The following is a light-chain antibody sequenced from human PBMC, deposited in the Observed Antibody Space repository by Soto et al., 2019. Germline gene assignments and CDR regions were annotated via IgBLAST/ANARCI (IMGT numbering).Light chain of an antibody. CDR1: RSDIGSYNN. J-gene: IGLJ3*02. Sequence: QSALTQPASVSGSPGQSITISCTGTRSDIGSYNNVAWYQKHPGKAPRVMIFGVTKRPSGISNRFFGSKSGSTASLTISGLQAEDEADYFCFSYAGSYIWVFGGGTQLTVL. CDR3: FSYAGSYIWV. CDR2: GVT. V-gene: IGLV2-23*02.